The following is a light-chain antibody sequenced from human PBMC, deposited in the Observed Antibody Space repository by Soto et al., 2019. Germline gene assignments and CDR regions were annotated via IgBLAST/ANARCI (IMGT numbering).Light chain of an antibody. J-gene: IGLJ1*01. CDR2: EVS. CDR1: SSGVGGYNY. V-gene: IGLV2-14*01. Sequence: QSALTQPASVSGSPGQSITISCTGTSSGVGGYNYVSWYQQHPGKAPKVMIYEVSNRPSGVSNRFSGSKSGNTASLTISGLQAEDEADYYCSSYTTSSTLVVFGTGPKLTVL. CDR3: SSYTTSSTLVV.